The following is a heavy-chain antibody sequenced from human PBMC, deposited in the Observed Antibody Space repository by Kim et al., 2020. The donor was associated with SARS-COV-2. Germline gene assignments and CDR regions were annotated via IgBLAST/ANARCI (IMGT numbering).Heavy chain of an antibody. CDR3: LKGGWGWIWDY. CDR1: GFTFFGNA. CDR2: TVGGDATT. J-gene: IGHJ4*02. V-gene: IGHV3-23*01. Sequence: GGSLRLSCTTSGFTFFGNAWGGFRKPRGRGLEWVRVTVGGDATTNYVDSVKGRFSFSRDDSRNTLYLQMSALRADDTATYYCLKGGWGWIWDYWGQGTLVTVSS. D-gene: IGHD2-21*01.